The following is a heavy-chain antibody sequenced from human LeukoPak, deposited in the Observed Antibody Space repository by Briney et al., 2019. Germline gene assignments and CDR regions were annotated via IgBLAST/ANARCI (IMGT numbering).Heavy chain of an antibody. CDR2: ISSSGSTT. Sequence: PGGSLRLSCAASGFIFSSYSMNWVRQAPGKGLEWVSYISSSGSTTYYADSVKGRFTISRDNAKNSLYLQMNSLRDEDTAVYYCARDRFAGSGYFDYWGQGILVTVSS. CDR1: GFIFSSYS. V-gene: IGHV3-48*02. D-gene: IGHD3-22*01. J-gene: IGHJ4*02. CDR3: ARDRFAGSGYFDY.